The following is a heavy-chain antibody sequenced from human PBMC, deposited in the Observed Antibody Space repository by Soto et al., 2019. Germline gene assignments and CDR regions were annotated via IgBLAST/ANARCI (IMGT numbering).Heavy chain of an antibody. CDR3: ANEVDVAFSSLQYGMDV. Sequence: GGSLRLSCAASGFTFDNLAMHWVRHAPGKGLEWVAFISYDGTYKYYADSVRGRFTVYRDNSKSTLFLQMNSLKFEDTAVYVCANEVDVAFSSLQYGMDVWGQGTTVTVSS. CDR1: GFTFDNLA. V-gene: IGHV3-30*14. CDR2: ISYDGTYK. J-gene: IGHJ6*02. D-gene: IGHD5-12*01.